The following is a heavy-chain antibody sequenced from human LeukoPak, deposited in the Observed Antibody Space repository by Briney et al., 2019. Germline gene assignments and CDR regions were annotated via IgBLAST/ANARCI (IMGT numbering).Heavy chain of an antibody. J-gene: IGHJ4*02. V-gene: IGHV4-39*01. CDR1: GGSISSSSYY. D-gene: IGHD6-13*01. CDR2: INYSGST. CDR3: ARLRDSWYGY. Sequence: PSETLSLTCTVSGGSISSSSYYWGWIRQPPGKGLEWIGSINYSGSTYYNPSLKSRVTISVDTSKNQFSLKLNSVTAADTAVYYCARLRDSWYGYWGQGTLVTVSP.